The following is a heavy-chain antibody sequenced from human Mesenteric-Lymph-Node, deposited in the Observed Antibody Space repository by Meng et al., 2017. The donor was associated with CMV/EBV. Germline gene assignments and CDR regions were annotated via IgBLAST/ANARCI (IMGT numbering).Heavy chain of an antibody. CDR3: ARRQGFGSGGYDVLPIDY. D-gene: IGHD2-15*01. J-gene: IGHJ4*02. CDR2: IYPGDSDT. Sequence: FASYRIGWVRQMPGKGLQWMGIIYPGDSDTRYSPSFQGQVTISADKSISTAYLQWSSLKASDTAMYYCARRQGFGSGGYDVLPIDYWGQGTLVTVSS. CDR1: FASYR. V-gene: IGHV5-51*01.